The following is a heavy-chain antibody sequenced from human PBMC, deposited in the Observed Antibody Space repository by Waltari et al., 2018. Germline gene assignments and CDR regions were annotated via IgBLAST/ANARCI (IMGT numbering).Heavy chain of an antibody. J-gene: IGHJ5*02. Sequence: QVQLQESGPGLVKPSETLSLTCTVSGGSISSYYWSWIRQPPGKGLEWIGYIYYSGSTNYSPALKSRATISVDTSKNQFSLKLSSVTAADTAVYYCARHEWGYCSGGSCPGGWFDPWGQGTLVTVSS. CDR1: GGSISSYY. CDR3: ARHEWGYCSGGSCPGGWFDP. V-gene: IGHV4-59*08. D-gene: IGHD2-15*01. CDR2: IYYSGST.